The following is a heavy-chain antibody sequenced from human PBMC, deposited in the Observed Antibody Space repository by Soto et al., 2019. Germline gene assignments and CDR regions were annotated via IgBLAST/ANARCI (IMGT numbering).Heavy chain of an antibody. CDR2: IYYSGST. CDR1: GGSISSYY. Sequence: PSETLSLTCTVSGGSISSYYWSWIRRPPGKGLEWIGYIYYSGSTNYNPSLKSRVTISVDTSKNQFSLKLSSVTAADTAVYYCSIHGYYDYIWGSYRLNAFDIWGQGTMVTVSS. CDR3: SIHGYYDYIWGSYRLNAFDI. D-gene: IGHD3-16*02. J-gene: IGHJ3*02. V-gene: IGHV4-59*08.